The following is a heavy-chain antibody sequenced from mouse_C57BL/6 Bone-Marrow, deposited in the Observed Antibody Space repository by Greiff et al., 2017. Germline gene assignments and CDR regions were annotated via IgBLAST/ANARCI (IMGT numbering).Heavy chain of an antibody. CDR2: IYPGSGST. D-gene: IGHD1-1*01. V-gene: IGHV1-55*01. J-gene: IGHJ2*01. CDR3: ARSDGSSYFDY. CDR1: GYTFPSYW. Sequence: QVQLQQSGAELVKPGASVKMSCKASGYTFPSYWITWVKQRPGQGLEWIGDIYPGSGSTNYNEKFKSKATLTVDTSSSTAYVQLSSLTSEDSAVYYCARSDGSSYFDYWGQGTTLTVSS.